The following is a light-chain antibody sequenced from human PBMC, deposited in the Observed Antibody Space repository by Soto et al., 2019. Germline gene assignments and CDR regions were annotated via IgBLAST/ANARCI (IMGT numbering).Light chain of an antibody. CDR1: SSDVGGYNY. Sequence: HSVLTQPRSVSGSPGQSVTISCTGTSSDVGGYNYVSWYQQHPGKAPKLMIYDVSERPSGVPDRFSGSKSGNMASLTISGLQAEDEADYYCCSYAGSYPFVFGTGTKVTVL. V-gene: IGLV2-11*01. CDR3: CSYAGSYPFV. J-gene: IGLJ1*01. CDR2: DVS.